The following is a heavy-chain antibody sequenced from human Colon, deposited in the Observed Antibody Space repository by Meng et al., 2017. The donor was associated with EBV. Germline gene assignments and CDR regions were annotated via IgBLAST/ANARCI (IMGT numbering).Heavy chain of an antibody. D-gene: IGHD2-2*01. CDR2: MDYRGST. V-gene: IGHV4-30-4*01. CDR1: GDSISSGEYF. J-gene: IGHJ4*02. Sequence: QVQLQESGAGLVKPSQTLSLTCTGSGDSISSGEYFWSWTRQPAGKGLEGIGYMDYRGSTFYNPSLKSRVTISVDTSKNQFSLKLSSVTAADTAVYFCARGELLWDYWGQGTLVTVSS. CDR3: ARGELLWDY.